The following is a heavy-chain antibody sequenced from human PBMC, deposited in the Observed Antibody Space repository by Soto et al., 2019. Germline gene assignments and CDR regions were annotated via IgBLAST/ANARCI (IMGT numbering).Heavy chain of an antibody. J-gene: IGHJ4*02. Sequence: QVQLLESGGGVVQPGRSLRLSCAASGFSFNTYGMHWVRQAPGKELEWVAVISYNGDKTFYADSVKGRFTISRDNSQITLYLQMNSLRPEDTAVYYCAKDRIRGTTYFDYWGQGTLVTVSS. CDR2: ISYNGDKT. CDR1: GFSFNTYG. D-gene: IGHD3-10*01. V-gene: IGHV3-30*18. CDR3: AKDRIRGTTYFDY.